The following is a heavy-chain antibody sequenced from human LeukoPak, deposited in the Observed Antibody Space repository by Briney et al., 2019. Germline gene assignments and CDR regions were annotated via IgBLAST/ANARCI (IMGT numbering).Heavy chain of an antibody. CDR3: AKPKLRGVIDPDHY. V-gene: IGHV3-23*01. D-gene: IGHD3-10*01. CDR2: ISGSGGST. CDR1: GFTFSSYA. J-gene: IGHJ4*02. Sequence: GGSLRLSCAASGFTFSSYAMSWVRQAPGKGLEWVSAISGSGGSTYCADSVKGRFTISRDNSKNTLYLQMNSLRAEDTAVYYCAKPKLRGVIDPDHYWGQGTLVTVSS.